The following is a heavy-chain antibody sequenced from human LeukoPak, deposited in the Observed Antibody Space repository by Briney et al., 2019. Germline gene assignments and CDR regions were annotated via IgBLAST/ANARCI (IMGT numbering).Heavy chain of an antibody. Sequence: GGSLRLSCAASGFTFSTYWIHWVRQAPGKGLVWVSRISGDGSDTRYADSVKGRFTISRDNAKNTVFLQMNSLRDEDTAVCYCARDVQDSRTGGLDFWGQGTLVTVSS. CDR2: ISGDGSDT. V-gene: IGHV3-74*01. D-gene: IGHD3-22*01. CDR3: ARDVQDSRTGGLDF. CDR1: GFTFSTYW. J-gene: IGHJ4*02.